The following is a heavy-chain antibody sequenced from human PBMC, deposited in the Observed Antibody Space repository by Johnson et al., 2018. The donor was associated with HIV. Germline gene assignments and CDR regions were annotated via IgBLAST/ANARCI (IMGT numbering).Heavy chain of an antibody. CDR3: ARGFVWHWPTSAFHV. V-gene: IGHV3-33*01. D-gene: IGHD3-16*01. Sequence: QVQLVESGGGVVQPGRSLKLSCAASGFTFSSYGLHWVRQAPGKGLQWVAFIRNDGSNEYYADSVKGRFTISRDNSKNTLYLHMSSLRADDTAVYYCARGFVWHWPTSAFHVWGQGTKITVSS. J-gene: IGHJ3*01. CDR2: IRNDGSNE. CDR1: GFTFSSYG.